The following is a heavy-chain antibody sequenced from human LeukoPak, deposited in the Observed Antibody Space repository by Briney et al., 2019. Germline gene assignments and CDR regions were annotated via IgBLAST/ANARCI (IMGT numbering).Heavy chain of an antibody. CDR1: GYSFTSYW. CDR2: IDPSDSYT. J-gene: IGHJ1*01. CDR3: ATSVGAEYFQH. V-gene: IGHV5-10-1*01. Sequence: GESLKISCKGSGYSFTSYWISWVRQMPGKSLEWMERIDPSDSYTHYSPSFQGHVTVSAAKSITTAYLQWRSLKASDTAMFYCATSVGAEYFQHWGQGTLVTVSS.